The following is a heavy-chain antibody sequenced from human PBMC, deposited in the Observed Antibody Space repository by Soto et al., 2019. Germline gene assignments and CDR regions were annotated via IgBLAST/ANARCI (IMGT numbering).Heavy chain of an antibody. CDR2: IIPIFGTA. V-gene: IGHV1-69*13. D-gene: IGHD3-10*01. CDR3: AIVGASGSYYTLYGMDV. CDR1: GGTFSSYA. J-gene: IGHJ6*02. Sequence: SVKVSCKASGGTFSSYAISWVRQAPGQGLEWMGGIIPIFGTANYAQKFQGRVTITADESTSTAYMELSSLRSEDTAVYYCAIVGASGSYYTLYGMDVWGQGNTITVSS.